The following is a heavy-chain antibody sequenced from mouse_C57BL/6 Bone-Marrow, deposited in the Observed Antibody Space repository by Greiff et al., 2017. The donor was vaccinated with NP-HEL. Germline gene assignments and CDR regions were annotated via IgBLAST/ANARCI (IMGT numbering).Heavy chain of an antibody. CDR1: GYTFTSYW. J-gene: IGHJ1*03. CDR2: IHPNSGST. Sequence: QVQLQQPGAELVKPGASVKLSCKASGYTFTSYWMHWVKQRPGQGLEWIGMIHPNSGSTNYNEKFKSKATLTVDKSSSTAYMQLSSLTSEDSAVYYCARGRDYYGSSHWYFDVWGTGTTVTVSS. D-gene: IGHD1-1*01. V-gene: IGHV1-64*01. CDR3: ARGRDYYGSSHWYFDV.